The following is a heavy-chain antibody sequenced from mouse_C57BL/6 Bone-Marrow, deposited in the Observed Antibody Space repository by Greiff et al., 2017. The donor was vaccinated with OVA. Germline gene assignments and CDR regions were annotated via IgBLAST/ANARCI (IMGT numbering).Heavy chain of an antibody. V-gene: IGHV5-4*03. J-gene: IGHJ3*01. Sequence: EVNVVESGGGLVKPGGSLKLSCAASGFTFSSYAMSWVRQTPEKRLEWVATISDGGSYTYYPDNVKGRFTISRDNAKNNLYLQMSHLKSEDTAMYYCARGDESGGFAYWGQGTLVTVSA. CDR3: ARGDESGGFAY. CDR2: ISDGGSYT. CDR1: GFTFSSYA. D-gene: IGHD3-2*02.